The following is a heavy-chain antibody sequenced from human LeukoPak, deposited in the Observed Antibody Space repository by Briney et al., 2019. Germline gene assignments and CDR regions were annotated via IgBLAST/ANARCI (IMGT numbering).Heavy chain of an antibody. D-gene: IGHD5-12*01. V-gene: IGHV4-34*01. CDR3: ARNMMWNIVAAPFDY. Sequence: SETLSLTCAVYGGSFSGYYWSWIRQPPGKGLEGIGEINHSGSTNYNPSLKSRVTISVDTSKNQFSLKLSSVTAADTAVYYCARNMMWNIVAAPFDYWGQGTLVTVSS. CDR2: INHSGST. J-gene: IGHJ4*02. CDR1: GGSFSGYY.